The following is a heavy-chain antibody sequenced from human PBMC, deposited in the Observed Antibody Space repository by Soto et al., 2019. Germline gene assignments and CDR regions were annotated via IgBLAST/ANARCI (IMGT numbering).Heavy chain of an antibody. CDR3: AKGLLWFGEYLSSFAY. V-gene: IGHV3-30*18. CDR2: ISYDGSDK. J-gene: IGHJ4*02. D-gene: IGHD3-10*01. CDR1: GFKFSSYG. Sequence: QVQLVESGGGVVQPGRSLRLSCAASGFKFSSYGVHWVRKAPGKGLERVAIISYDGSDKYYAASVKGRFTISRDNSKNTVYRQMNSMRAEDTSVYYGAKGLLWFGEYLSSFAYWGQGTLVTVSS.